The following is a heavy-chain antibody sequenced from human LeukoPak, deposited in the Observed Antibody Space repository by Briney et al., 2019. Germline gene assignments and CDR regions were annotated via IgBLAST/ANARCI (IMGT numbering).Heavy chain of an antibody. CDR3: ARDRGIWQLASPPPSLVN. Sequence: ASVKVSCKASGYTFTGYYMHWVRQAPGQGLEWMGWINPNSGGTNYAQKFQGRVTMTRDTSISTAYMELSRLRSDDTAVYYCARDRGIWQLASPPPSLVNWGQGTLVTVSS. J-gene: IGHJ4*02. CDR1: GYTFTGYY. D-gene: IGHD6-6*01. CDR2: INPNSGGT. V-gene: IGHV1-2*02.